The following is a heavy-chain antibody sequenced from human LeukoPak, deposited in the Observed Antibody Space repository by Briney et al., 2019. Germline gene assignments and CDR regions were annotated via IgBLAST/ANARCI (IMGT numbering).Heavy chain of an antibody. D-gene: IGHD3-3*01. CDR2: IYHSGST. J-gene: IGHJ3*02. CDR3: ARDRGIFGVAGHAFDI. CDR1: GYSISSGYY. Sequence: SETLSLTCTVSGYSISSGYYWGWIRQPPGKGLEWIGSIYHSGSTYYNPSLKSRVTISVDTSKNQFSLKLSSVTAADTAVYYCARDRGIFGVAGHAFDIWGQGTMVTVSS. V-gene: IGHV4-38-2*02.